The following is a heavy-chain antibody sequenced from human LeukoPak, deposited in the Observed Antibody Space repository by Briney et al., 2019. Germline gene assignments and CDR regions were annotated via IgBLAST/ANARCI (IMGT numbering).Heavy chain of an antibody. CDR3: ARRNMEGWYYYYYMDV. Sequence: ASETLSLTCTVSGDSISSYYWTWIRQPPGKGLEWIGEINHSGSTNYNPSLKSRVTISVDTSKNQFSLKLSSVTAADTAVYYCARRNMEGWYYYYYMDVWGKGTTVTISS. CDR2: INHSGST. D-gene: IGHD2/OR15-2a*01. V-gene: IGHV4-34*01. CDR1: GDSISSYY. J-gene: IGHJ6*03.